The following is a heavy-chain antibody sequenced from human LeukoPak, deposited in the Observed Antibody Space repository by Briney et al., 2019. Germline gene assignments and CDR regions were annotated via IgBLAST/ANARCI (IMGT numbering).Heavy chain of an antibody. D-gene: IGHD5-24*01. CDR3: ARDTVYNTFDY. J-gene: IGHJ4*02. CDR2: IMEDGSDK. CDR1: GLTFTNYW. Sequence: GGSLRLSCAASGLTFTNYWMSGVRQAPGKGLEWGANIMEDGSDKYYVDSVKGRFTISRNNAKNSQYLEMNSLRAEDTAVYYCARDTVYNTFDYWGRGTLVSVSS. V-gene: IGHV3-7*05.